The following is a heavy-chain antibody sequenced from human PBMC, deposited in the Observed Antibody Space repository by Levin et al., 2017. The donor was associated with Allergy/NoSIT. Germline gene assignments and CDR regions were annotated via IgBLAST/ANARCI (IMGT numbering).Heavy chain of an antibody. J-gene: IGHJ3*02. CDR3: AKGAIVLMSSFDI. CDR1: GFTFSSYG. Sequence: QPGGSLRLSCAASGFTFSSYGMHWVRQAPGKGLEWVAVISYDGSNKYYADSVKGRFTISRDNSKNTLYLQMNSLRAEDTAVYYCAKGAIVLMSSFDIWGQGTMVTVSS. D-gene: IGHD2-8*01. CDR2: ISYDGSNK. V-gene: IGHV3-30*18.